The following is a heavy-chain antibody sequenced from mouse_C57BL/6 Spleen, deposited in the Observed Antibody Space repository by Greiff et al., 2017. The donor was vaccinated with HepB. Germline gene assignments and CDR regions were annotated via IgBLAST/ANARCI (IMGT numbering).Heavy chain of an antibody. J-gene: IGHJ2*01. CDR1: GYTFTSYG. CDR2: IYPRSGNT. V-gene: IGHV1-81*01. Sequence: VQLQQSGAELARPGASVKLSCTASGYTFTSYGISWVKQRTGQGLEWIGEIYPRSGNTYYNEKFKGKATLTADKSSSTAYMELRSLTSEDSAVYFCARLLPVDYWGQGTTLTVSS. CDR3: ARLLPVDY. D-gene: IGHD2-1*01.